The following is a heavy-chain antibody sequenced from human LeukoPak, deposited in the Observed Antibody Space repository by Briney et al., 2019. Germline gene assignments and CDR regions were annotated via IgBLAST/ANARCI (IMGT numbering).Heavy chain of an antibody. CDR2: INHSGST. CDR1: GGSFSGYY. CDR3: ARHRLVGAHRGTLGY. D-gene: IGHD1-26*01. Sequence: SETLSLTCAVYGGSFSGYYWSWIRQPPGKGREWIGEINHSGSTNYNPSLKSRVTISVDTSKNQFSLKLSSVTAADTAVYYCARHRLVGAHRGTLGYWGQGTLVTVSS. J-gene: IGHJ4*02. V-gene: IGHV4-34*01.